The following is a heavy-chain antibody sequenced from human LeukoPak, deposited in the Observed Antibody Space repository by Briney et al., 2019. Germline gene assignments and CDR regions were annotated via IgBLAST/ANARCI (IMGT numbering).Heavy chain of an antibody. CDR2: IYSGGST. Sequence: GGSLRLSCAASGFTVSSNYMSWVRQAPGKGLEWVSLIYSGGSTYYADSVKGRFTISRDNSKNTLYLQMNSLRAEDTAVYYCASDLTGGFDPWGQGTLATVSS. CDR3: ASDLTGGFDP. D-gene: IGHD3-16*01. J-gene: IGHJ5*02. CDR1: GFTVSSNY. V-gene: IGHV3-66*01.